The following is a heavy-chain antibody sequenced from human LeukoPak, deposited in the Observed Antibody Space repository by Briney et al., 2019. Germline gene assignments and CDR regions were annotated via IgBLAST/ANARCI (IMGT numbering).Heavy chain of an antibody. CDR1: GGTFSSYA. CDR2: IIPILGIA. CDR3: ARDHRAYYYDYVWGSLQDA. J-gene: IGHJ5*02. D-gene: IGHD3-16*01. V-gene: IGHV1-69*04. Sequence: GASVKVSCKASGGTFSSYAISWVRQATGQGLEWMGRIIPILGIANYAQKFQGRVTITADKSTSTAYMELSSLRSEDTAVYYCARDHRAYYYDYVWGSLQDAWGQGTLVTVSS.